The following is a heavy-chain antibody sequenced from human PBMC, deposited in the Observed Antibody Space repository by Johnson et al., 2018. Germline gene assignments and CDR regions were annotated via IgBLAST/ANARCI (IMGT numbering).Heavy chain of an antibody. D-gene: IGHD2/OR15-2a*01. Sequence: VQLQESGGGLVQPGGSLRLSCASSGFTFSSYSLHWVRHGPGKGLVWVPYMTPQRKYILYAASVKGRYTISRDNAKNTLYLKMNSLRPEDPAVYYCVSDPANGIPDAFENWGHGTMVTVSS. V-gene: IGHV3-74*03. CDR1: GFTFSSYS. CDR2: MTPQRKYI. J-gene: IGHJ3*02. CDR3: VSDPANGIPDAFEN.